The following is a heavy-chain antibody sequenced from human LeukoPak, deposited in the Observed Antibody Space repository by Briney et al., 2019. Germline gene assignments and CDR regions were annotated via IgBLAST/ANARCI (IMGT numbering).Heavy chain of an antibody. V-gene: IGHV3-23*01. CDR3: ARSDGSGSYYFDY. Sequence: GGSLRLSCAASEFTFSSYAMSWVRQAPGKGLEWVSGISGSGGSRHYADSVKGRFTISRENAKNSLYLQMNSLRAGDTAVYYCARSDGSGSYYFDYWGQGTLVTVSS. J-gene: IGHJ4*02. CDR2: ISGSGGSR. D-gene: IGHD3-10*01. CDR1: EFTFSSYA.